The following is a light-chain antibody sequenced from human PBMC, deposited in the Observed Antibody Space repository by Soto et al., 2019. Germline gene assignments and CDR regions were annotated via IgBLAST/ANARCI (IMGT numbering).Light chain of an antibody. CDR1: QSFRGL. CDR2: DAY. CDR3: HQRYNWPRVT. J-gene: IGKJ5*01. V-gene: IGKV3-11*01. Sequence: EIVLTQSPATLSLSPGEGATLSCRASQSFRGLLAWYQQKPGQAPRLLIYDAYNRATGIPARFSGSGSGTDFTLTITSLEPEDFAVYFCHQRYNWPRVTFGQGTRLEIK.